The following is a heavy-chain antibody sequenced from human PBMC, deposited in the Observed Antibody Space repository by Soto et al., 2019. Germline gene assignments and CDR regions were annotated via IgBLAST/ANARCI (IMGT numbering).Heavy chain of an antibody. V-gene: IGHV3-21*01. Sequence: PVGSLRLSCAASGFTFSSYSMNWVRQAPGKGLEWVSSISSSSSYIYYADSVKGRFTISRDNAKNSLYLQMNSLRAEDTAVYYCARVEENAFDIWGQGTMVTVSS. J-gene: IGHJ3*02. CDR2: ISSSSSYI. CDR3: ARVEENAFDI. CDR1: GFTFSSYS. D-gene: IGHD2-15*01.